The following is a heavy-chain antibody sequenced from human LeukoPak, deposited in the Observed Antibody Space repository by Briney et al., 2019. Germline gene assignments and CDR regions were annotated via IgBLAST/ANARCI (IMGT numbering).Heavy chain of an antibody. J-gene: IGHJ1*01. Sequence: GGSLRLSCAASGFTFSSYWMSWVRQAPGKGLEWVANIKQDGSEKYYVDSVKGRFTISRDNAKNSLYLQMNSLRAEDTAVYYCARDGVGATESFQHWGPGTLVTVSS. V-gene: IGHV3-7*01. CDR1: GFTFSSYW. CDR2: IKQDGSEK. D-gene: IGHD1-26*01. CDR3: ARDGVGATESFQH.